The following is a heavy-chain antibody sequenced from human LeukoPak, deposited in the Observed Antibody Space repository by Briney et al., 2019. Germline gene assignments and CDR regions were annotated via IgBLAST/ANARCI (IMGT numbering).Heavy chain of an antibody. CDR3: ARGPWDY. CDR2: IYSDGST. V-gene: IGHV3-53*05. CDR1: GFAVSSKY. Sequence: PGGSLRLSCAASGFAVSSKYMTRVRQAPGKGMEWVSVIYSDGSTFYADSVKGRFTISRDNAKNTLFLQMNSLKPEDTAVYYCARGPWDYWGQGTLVTVSS. J-gene: IGHJ4*02.